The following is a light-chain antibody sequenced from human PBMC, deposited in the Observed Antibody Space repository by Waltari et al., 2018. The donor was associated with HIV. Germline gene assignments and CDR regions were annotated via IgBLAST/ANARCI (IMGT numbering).Light chain of an antibody. CDR1: SNNVGKQG. V-gene: IGLV10-54*04. CDR2: KNN. J-gene: IGLJ2*01. CDR3: SAWDSSLSAVV. Sequence: QAGLTQPPSVSKGLRQTATLTCTGNSNNVGKQGADWPQQHQGHPPKRLSDKNNNPPSRISDRVSAARSGNTASLTITGLRPEDEADYFCSAWDSSLSAVVCGGGTTLTVL.